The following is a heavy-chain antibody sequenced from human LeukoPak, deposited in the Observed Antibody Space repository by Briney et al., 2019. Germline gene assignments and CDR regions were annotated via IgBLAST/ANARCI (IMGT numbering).Heavy chain of an antibody. CDR1: GGSFSGFF. D-gene: IGHD5-24*01. CDR3: ARVRGDAVHGYNIGFGYLDY. Sequence: SETLSLTCTVSGGSFSGFFWNWIRQPPGKRLERIGFVFHSGRTDYNPSLKSRVTISADTSNNQFSLRLTSVTAADTAVYYCARVRGDAVHGYNIGFGYLDYWGQGALVIVSA. V-gene: IGHV4-59*01. CDR2: VFHSGRT. J-gene: IGHJ4*02.